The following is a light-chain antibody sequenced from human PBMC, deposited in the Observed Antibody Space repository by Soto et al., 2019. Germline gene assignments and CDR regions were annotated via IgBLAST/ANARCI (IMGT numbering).Light chain of an antibody. V-gene: IGKV1-39*01. CDR2: AAS. CDR1: QIISTY. CDR3: QQSYSTPLT. Sequence: DIQMTQSPSSLSASVGDRATITCRASQIISTYLNWYQQKPGRAPKLLIYAASSLQSGVPSRLSGSGSGTDFTLTISSLQPEHFATYYCQQSYSTPLTFGGGTKVDIK. J-gene: IGKJ4*01.